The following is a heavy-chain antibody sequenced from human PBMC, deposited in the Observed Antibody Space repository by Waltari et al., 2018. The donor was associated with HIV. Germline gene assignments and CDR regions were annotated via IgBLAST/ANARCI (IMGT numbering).Heavy chain of an antibody. D-gene: IGHD3-10*01. CDR3: ARGGFYGSGSKVN. V-gene: IGHV3-7*04. J-gene: IGHJ4*02. Sequence: EVQLVESGGGLVQPGGSLRLSCAASGFPFRSYWLSWVRQAPGKGLEGVANVKQDGSEKYYVDSVSGRFTISRGNAENSLYLQMNSLRDEDTAVYYGARGGFYGSGSKVNWGQGTLVTVSS. CDR2: VKQDGSEK. CDR1: GFPFRSYW.